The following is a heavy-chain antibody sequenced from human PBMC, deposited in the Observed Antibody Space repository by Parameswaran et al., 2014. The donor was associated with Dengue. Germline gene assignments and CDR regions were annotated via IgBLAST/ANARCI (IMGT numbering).Heavy chain of an antibody. V-gene: IGHV3-9*01. J-gene: IGHJ6*02. CDR3: AKGRTPLIVGAHPPTEYGMDV. CDR2: ISWNSGSI. Sequence: PGKGLEWVSGISWNSGSIGYADSVKGRFTISRDNAKNSLYLQMNSLRAEDTALYYCAKGRTPLIVGAHPPTEYGMDVWGQGTTVTVSS. D-gene: IGHD1-26*01.